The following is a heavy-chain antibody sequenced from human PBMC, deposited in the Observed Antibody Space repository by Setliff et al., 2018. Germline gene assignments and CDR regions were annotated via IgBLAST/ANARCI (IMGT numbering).Heavy chain of an antibody. D-gene: IGHD6-25*01. J-gene: IGHJ3*01. CDR1: GYTFSSYA. Sequence: ASVKVSCKASGYTFSSYAMNWVRQAPGQGLEWMGWINTNTGNPTYAQGFRGRFVFSLDMSVTTAYLQISGLKTEDTAAYFCARDFPTGYSTIRDTFDVWGQGTVVTVSS. CDR3: ARDFPTGYSTIRDTFDV. V-gene: IGHV7-4-1*02. CDR2: INTNTGNP.